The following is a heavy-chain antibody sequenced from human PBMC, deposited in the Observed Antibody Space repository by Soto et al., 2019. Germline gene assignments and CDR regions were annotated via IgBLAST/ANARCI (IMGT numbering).Heavy chain of an antibody. CDR3: ARDPTYYYDSSGYYPPSYYYYGMDV. V-gene: IGHV3-30-3*01. D-gene: IGHD3-22*01. CDR1: GFTFSSYA. J-gene: IGHJ6*01. CDR2: ISYDGSNK. Sequence: QVQLVESGGGVVQPGRSLRLSCAASGFTFSSYAMHWVRQAPGKGLEWVAVISYDGSNKYYADSVKGRFTISRDNSKNTLYLQMNSLRAEDTAVYYCARDPTYYYDSSGYYPPSYYYYGMDVW.